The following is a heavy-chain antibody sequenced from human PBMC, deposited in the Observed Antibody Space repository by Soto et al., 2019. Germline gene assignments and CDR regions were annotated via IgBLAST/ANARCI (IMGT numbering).Heavy chain of an antibody. Sequence: LRLSCEASGFTFSSYWMHWVRQGPGKGLEWLSLINSDGSSPNYADSVKGRFTVSRDNAKNTLFLQMNSLRVDDTGIYYCTRDRRISGFDPWGRGTLVTVSS. D-gene: IGHD3-16*02. CDR2: INSDGSSP. J-gene: IGHJ5*02. CDR3: TRDRRISGFDP. CDR1: GFTFSSYW. V-gene: IGHV3-74*01.